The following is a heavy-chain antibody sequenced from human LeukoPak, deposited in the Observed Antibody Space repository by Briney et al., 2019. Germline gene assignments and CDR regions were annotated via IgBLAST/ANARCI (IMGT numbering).Heavy chain of an antibody. D-gene: IGHD3-16*01. CDR3: AKDQNKEWITFENDY. Sequence: PGGSLRLSCAASGFTFSSYAMSWVRQAPGKGLEWVSAISGSGGSTYYADSVKGRFTISRDNSKNTLYLQMNSLRAEDTAVYYCAKDQNKEWITFENDYWGQGTLVTVSS. V-gene: IGHV3-23*01. CDR1: GFTFSSYA. CDR2: ISGSGGST. J-gene: IGHJ4*02.